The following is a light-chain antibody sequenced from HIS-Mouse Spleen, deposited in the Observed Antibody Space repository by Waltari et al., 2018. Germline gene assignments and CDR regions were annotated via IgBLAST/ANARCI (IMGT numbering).Light chain of an antibody. V-gene: IGLV2-11*01. CDR3: CSYAGSYTLGV. CDR2: DVS. Sequence: QSALTQPRSVSGSPGQSVTISCTGTSRDVGVYNYVPWYQQHPGKAPKLMIYDVSKRPSGVPDRFSGSKSGNTASLTISGLQAEDEADYYCCSYAGSYTLGVFGGGTKLTVL. CDR1: SRDVGVYNY. J-gene: IGLJ2*01.